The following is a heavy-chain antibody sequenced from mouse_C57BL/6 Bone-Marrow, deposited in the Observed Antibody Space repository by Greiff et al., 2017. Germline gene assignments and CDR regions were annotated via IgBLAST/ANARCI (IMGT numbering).Heavy chain of an antibody. Sequence: LSWVKQGPEKSLEWIGVINPCTGGTTYNQKFKAKATLTVDKSFSTAYMQLKSLTSEDSAVYYCARRRWLRRAFAYWGQGTLVTVSA. V-gene: IGHV1-42*01. D-gene: IGHD2-2*01. CDR2: INPCTGGT. CDR3: ARRRWLRRAFAY. J-gene: IGHJ3*01.